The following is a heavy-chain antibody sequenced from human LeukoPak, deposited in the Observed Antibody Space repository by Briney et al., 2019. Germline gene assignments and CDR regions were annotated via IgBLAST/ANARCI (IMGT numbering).Heavy chain of an antibody. J-gene: IGHJ4*02. Sequence: PGGSLRLSCAASGLTVSGNCMNWVRQAPGKGLEWVSAIFTDDTTYYGDSVKGRFSISRDSSKNTLYLQMNSLRAEDTAMYYCARDVPNDADAFLDSWGQGTLVSVSS. V-gene: IGHV3-66*01. CDR3: ARDVPNDADAFLDS. CDR1: GLTVSGNC. CDR2: IFTDDTT. D-gene: IGHD2-8*01.